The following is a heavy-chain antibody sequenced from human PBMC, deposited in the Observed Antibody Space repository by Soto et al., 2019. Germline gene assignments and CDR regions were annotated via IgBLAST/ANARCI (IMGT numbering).Heavy chain of an antibody. CDR1: GGPIISINYY. CDR3: ARAEGTDTWSSEFAY. J-gene: IGHJ4*02. CDR2: ISYRGTT. Sequence: SETLPLTCNASGGPIISINYYWTWLRQPPGKGLEWVGHISYRGTTFCNPSLKSRATVSMDTSKSQFSLKLASVTAADTAVYYCARAEGTDTWSSEFAYWGQGTLVTVS. D-gene: IGHD1-26*01. V-gene: IGHV4-30-4*01.